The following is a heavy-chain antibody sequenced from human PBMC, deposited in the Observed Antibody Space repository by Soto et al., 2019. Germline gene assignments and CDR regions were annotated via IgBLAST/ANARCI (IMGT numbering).Heavy chain of an antibody. CDR3: ARDGRYYDSSGPPSDY. CDR1: GYTFTSYY. V-gene: IGHV1-46*01. J-gene: IGHJ4*02. CDR2: INPSGGST. Sequence: VKVSCKASGYTFTSYYMHWVRQAPGQGLEWMGIINPSGGSTSYAQKFQGRVTMTRDTSTSTVYMELSSLRSEDTAVYYCARDGRYYDSSGPPSDYWRQGTLVTVSS. D-gene: IGHD3-22*01.